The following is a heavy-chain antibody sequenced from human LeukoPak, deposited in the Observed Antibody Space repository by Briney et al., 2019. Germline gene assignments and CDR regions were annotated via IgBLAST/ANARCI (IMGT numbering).Heavy chain of an antibody. J-gene: IGHJ4*02. D-gene: IGHD3-3*01. Sequence: GGSLRLSCAASGFTFSSYAMHWVRQAPGKGLEWVAVISYDGSNKYYADSVKGRFTISRDNSKNTLYLQMNSLRAEDTAVYYCGRDQGGPLDVFWSGSHIDYWGQGTLVTVSS. CDR3: GRDQGGPLDVFWSGSHIDY. CDR1: GFTFSSYA. CDR2: ISYDGSNK. V-gene: IGHV3-30-3*01.